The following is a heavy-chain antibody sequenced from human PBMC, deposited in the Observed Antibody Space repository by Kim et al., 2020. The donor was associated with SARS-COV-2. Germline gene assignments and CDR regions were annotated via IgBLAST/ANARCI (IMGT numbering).Heavy chain of an antibody. CDR3: VRDCIFDY. CDR2: AADT. J-gene: IGHJ4*02. Sequence: AADTIYCPSFQAQVTVSADKSISTAYLQWCSLKASDTAMYYCVRDCIFDYWGQGTLVTVSS. V-gene: IGHV5-51*01. D-gene: IGHD2-15*01.